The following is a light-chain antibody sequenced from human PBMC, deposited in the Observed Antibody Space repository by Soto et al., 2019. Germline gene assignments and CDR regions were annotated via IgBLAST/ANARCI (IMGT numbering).Light chain of an antibody. CDR2: AYN. J-gene: IGLJ1*01. V-gene: IGLV1-40*01. CDR1: SANIGAGYD. CDR3: QSYDNSLSYV. Sequence: QSVLTQPPSVSGAPGQRVTISCTGTSANIGAGYDVHWYQQLPETAPRLLIFAYNNRPSGVPDRFSGSKSGTSASLAITGLQAEDEADYYCQSYDNSLSYVFGPGTTLTVL.